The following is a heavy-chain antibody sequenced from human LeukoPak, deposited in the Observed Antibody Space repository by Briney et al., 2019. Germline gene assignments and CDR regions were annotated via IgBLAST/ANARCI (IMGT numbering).Heavy chain of an antibody. CDR2: INHSGST. J-gene: IGHJ6*03. CDR1: GYSISSGYY. V-gene: IGHV4-38-2*01. Sequence: PSETLSLTCVVSGYSISSGYYWGWIRQPPGKGLEWIGEINHSGSTNYNPSLKSRVTISVDTSKNQFSLKLSSVTAADTAVYYCGRAIRYYYGSGSYHFYYYYYMDVWGKGTTVTVSS. CDR3: GRAIRYYYGSGSYHFYYYYYMDV. D-gene: IGHD3-10*01.